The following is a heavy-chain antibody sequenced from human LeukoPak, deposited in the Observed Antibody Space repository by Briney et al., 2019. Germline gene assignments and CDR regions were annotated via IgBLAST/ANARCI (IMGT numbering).Heavy chain of an antibody. CDR1: GGSFSGYY. CDR3: ASSGSGSYYNFDY. CDR2: INHSGTT. V-gene: IGHV4-34*01. D-gene: IGHD3-10*01. J-gene: IGHJ4*02. Sequence: PSETLSLTCAVYGGSFSGYYWSWIRQPSGKGLEWIGEINHSGTTNYNPSLKSRVTISLATSKNQFSLKLSSVTAADTAVYYCASSGSGSYYNFDYWGQGTLVTVSS.